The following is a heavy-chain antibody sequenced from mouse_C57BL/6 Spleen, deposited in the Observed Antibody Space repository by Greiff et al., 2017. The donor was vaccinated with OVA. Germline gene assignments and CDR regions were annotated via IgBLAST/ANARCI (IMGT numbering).Heavy chain of an antibody. CDR2: ISDGGSYT. D-gene: IGHD3-3*01. J-gene: IGHJ2*01. V-gene: IGHV5-4*01. Sequence: EVQLQESGGGLVKPGGSLKLSCAASGFTFSSYAMSWVRQTLEKRLEWVATISDGGSYTYYPDNVKGRFTISRDNAKNNLYLQMSHLKSEDTAMYYCARDRARDYFDYWGQGTTLTVSS. CDR3: ARDRARDYFDY. CDR1: GFTFSSYA.